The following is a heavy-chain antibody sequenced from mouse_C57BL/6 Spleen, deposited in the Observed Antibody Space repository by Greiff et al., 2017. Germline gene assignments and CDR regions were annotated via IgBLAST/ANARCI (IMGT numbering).Heavy chain of an antibody. CDR3: TTDWAWFAY. V-gene: IGHV1-81*01. CDR2: IYPRSGNT. J-gene: IGHJ3*01. Sequence: QVQLQQSGAELARPGASVKLSCKASGYTFTSYGISWVKQRTGQGLEWIGEIYPRSGNTYYNEKFKGKATMTADTSSNTAYLQLSSLTSEDTAVYYCTTDWAWFAYWGQGTLVTVSA. CDR1: GYTFTSYG. D-gene: IGHD4-1*01.